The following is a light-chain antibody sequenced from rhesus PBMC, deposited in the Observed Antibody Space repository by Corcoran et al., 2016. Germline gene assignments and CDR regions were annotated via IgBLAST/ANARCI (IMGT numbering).Light chain of an antibody. Sequence: DIQMTQSPSSLSASAGDRVTITCRARQGINNYLAWYQQKPGKAPNLLIYRASNLETGVPSRFSGSALGTDFTLPISGLQPEDVATYYCQQHDRSPWTFGQGTKVDLK. V-gene: IGKV1-69*01. CDR1: QGINNY. CDR2: RAS. CDR3: QQHDRSPWT. J-gene: IGKJ1*01.